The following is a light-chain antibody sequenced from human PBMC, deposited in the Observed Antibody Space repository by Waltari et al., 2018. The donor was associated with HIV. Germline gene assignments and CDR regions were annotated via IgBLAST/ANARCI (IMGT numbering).Light chain of an antibody. V-gene: IGLV1-40*01. CDR1: GSNIGAGSD. CDR3: QSYDSSLNWV. CDR2: LNI. J-gene: IGLJ3*02. Sequence: QSVLTQPPSVSGAPAQRVTISCFGAGSNIGAGSDVHWFQQLPGRAAKRLIYLNINRHSGVPDRFSGSKSGTSAFLAISGLQVDDEADYYCQSYDSSLNWVFGGGTKLTVL.